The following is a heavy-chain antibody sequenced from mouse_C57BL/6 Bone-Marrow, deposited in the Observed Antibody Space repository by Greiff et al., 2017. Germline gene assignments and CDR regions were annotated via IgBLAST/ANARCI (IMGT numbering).Heavy chain of an antibody. V-gene: IGHV14-3*01. CDR2: IDPANGNT. CDR1: GFNIKNTY. Sequence: EVQLQQSVAELVRPGASVKLSCTASGFNIKNTYMHWVKQRPEQGLEWIGRIDPANGNTKYAPKFQGKATITADTSSNTAYLQLSSLTSEDTAIYYCARRFDITTVVPYYYAMEYWGQGASVTVAS. D-gene: IGHD1-1*01. J-gene: IGHJ4*01. CDR3: ARRFDITTVVPYYYAMEY.